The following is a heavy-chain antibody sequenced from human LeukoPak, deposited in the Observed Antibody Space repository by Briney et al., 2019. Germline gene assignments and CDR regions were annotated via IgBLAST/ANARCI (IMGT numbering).Heavy chain of an antibody. D-gene: IGHD1-26*01. V-gene: IGHV4-59*01. CDR1: GGSINSDY. Sequence: PSETLSLTCTVSGGSINSDYWSWVRQPPGKGLEWIGYMYYSGSSTNYNPSLKSRVTISVDTSKNQFSLKLSSVTAADTAVYYCARSPIVGATTFDYWGQGTLVTVSS. CDR3: ARSPIVGATTFDY. CDR2: MYYSGSST. J-gene: IGHJ4*02.